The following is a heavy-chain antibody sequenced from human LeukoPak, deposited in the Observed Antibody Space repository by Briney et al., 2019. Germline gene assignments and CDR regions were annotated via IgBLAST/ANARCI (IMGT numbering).Heavy chain of an antibody. J-gene: IGHJ4*02. CDR2: LWSDGSNQ. Sequence: GKSLTLSCVASQFTFSHYGMHWLRQAPGRGLEWVAVLWSDGSNQYYADSVKGRFTISRDDSHNTVYLQMNSLRAEDTAVYFCAKDAQRGFDYSNSLEYWGQGTLVTVSS. D-gene: IGHD4-11*01. V-gene: IGHV3-33*06. CDR3: AKDAQRGFDYSNSLEY. CDR1: QFTFSHYG.